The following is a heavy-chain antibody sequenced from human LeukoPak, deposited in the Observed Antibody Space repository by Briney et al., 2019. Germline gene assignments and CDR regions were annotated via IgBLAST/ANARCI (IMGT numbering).Heavy chain of an antibody. CDR1: GFTFSSYS. V-gene: IGHV3-21*01. Sequence: PGGSLRLSCAASGFTFSSYSMNWVRQAPGKGLEWVSSISSSSSYIYYADSVKGRFTISRDNAKNSLYLQMNSLRAEDTAVYYCARVGFWSGCFPRGWFDPWGQGTLVTVSS. CDR3: ARVGFWSGCFPRGWFDP. D-gene: IGHD3-3*01. CDR2: ISSSSSYI. J-gene: IGHJ5*02.